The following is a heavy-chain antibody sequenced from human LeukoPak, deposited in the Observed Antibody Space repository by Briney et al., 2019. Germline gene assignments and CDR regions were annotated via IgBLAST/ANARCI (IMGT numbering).Heavy chain of an antibody. D-gene: IGHD3-10*01. CDR3: ARVHIVTGTYFDS. CDR2: VYSSGFT. CDR1: GDPMSGYS. J-gene: IGHJ4*02. Sequence: SETLSLTCTISGDPMSGYSWSWLRQPAGKELEWIGRVYSSGFTEYNLSLDGRVTMSIATSKSQFSLKLDSVTAADTAAYYCARVHIVTGTYFDSWGQGALVTVSS. V-gene: IGHV4-4*07.